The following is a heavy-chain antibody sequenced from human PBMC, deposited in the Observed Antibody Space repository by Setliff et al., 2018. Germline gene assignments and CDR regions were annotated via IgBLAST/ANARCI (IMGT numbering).Heavy chain of an antibody. D-gene: IGHD3-10*01. V-gene: IGHV4-61*10. Sequence: SETLSLTCTVSGDSISSRTYYWSWIRQPAGKGLEWIGHIYYNGNTNYNPSLKSRISISVDTSNNQFSLNLYSVTAADTAVYYCARVSYYGSFSYNYYMDVWGKGTTVTVSS. CDR3: ARVSYYGSFSYNYYMDV. CDR1: GDSISSRTYY. CDR2: IYYNGNT. J-gene: IGHJ6*03.